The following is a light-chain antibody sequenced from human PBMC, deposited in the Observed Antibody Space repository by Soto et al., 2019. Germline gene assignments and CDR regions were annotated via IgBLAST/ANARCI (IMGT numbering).Light chain of an antibody. V-gene: IGKV1-39*01. Sequence: DIQMTQSPSTLSASVGDRVTITCRASESISSWLAWYQQKPGKAHKVLIYAASNLQSGVPSRFSGSGSRTEFTLTISSLQPEDFATYYCQQSYSIPITFGQGTRLEIK. CDR2: AAS. J-gene: IGKJ5*01. CDR1: ESISSW. CDR3: QQSYSIPIT.